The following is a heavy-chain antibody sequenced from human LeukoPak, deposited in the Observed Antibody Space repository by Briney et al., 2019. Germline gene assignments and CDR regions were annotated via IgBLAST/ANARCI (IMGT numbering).Heavy chain of an antibody. J-gene: IGHJ2*01. Sequence: GGSLRLSCAASGFTFDDYAMHWVRQAPGKGLEWVSGISWNSGIIGYADSVKGRFTISRDNAKSSLYLQMNSLRAEDLALYYCAKDGGSGGFGAFGLWGRGTLVTVSS. V-gene: IGHV3-9*03. D-gene: IGHD6-19*01. CDR3: AKDGGSGGFGAFGL. CDR2: ISWNSGII. CDR1: GFTFDDYA.